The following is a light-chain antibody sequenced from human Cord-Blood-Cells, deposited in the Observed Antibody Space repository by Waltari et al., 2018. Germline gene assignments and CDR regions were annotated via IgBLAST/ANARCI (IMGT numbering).Light chain of an antibody. CDR2: LGS. CDR3: MQALQTPYT. V-gene: IGKV2-28*01. Sequence: DIVMTQSPLSLPVTPGEPASISCRSSQTLLHSNEYNYLDWYLPKPGQSPQLLIYLGSNRASGVPDRFSGRGSGTDFTLKISRVEAEDVGVYYCMQALQTPYTFGQGTKLEIK. J-gene: IGKJ2*01. CDR1: QTLLHSNEYNY.